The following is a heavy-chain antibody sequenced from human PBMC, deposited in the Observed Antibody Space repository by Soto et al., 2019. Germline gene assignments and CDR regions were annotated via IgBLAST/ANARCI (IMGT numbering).Heavy chain of an antibody. J-gene: IGHJ6*02. CDR3: TRFMGSSSPRYYYYGMDV. CDR1: GFTFSSYG. Sequence: GGSLRLSCAASGFTFSSYGMHWVRQASGKGLEWVGRIRSKANSYATAYAASVKGRFTISRDDSKNTAYLQMNSLKTEDTAVYYCTRFMGSSSPRYYYYGMDVWGQGTTVTVSS. D-gene: IGHD6-6*01. CDR2: IRSKANSYAT. V-gene: IGHV3-73*01.